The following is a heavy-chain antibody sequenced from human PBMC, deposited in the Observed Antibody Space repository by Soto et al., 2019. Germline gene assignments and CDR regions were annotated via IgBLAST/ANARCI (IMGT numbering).Heavy chain of an antibody. CDR3: ARSQGSSISLETYYYFYYGIHV. D-gene: IGHD2-2*01. J-gene: IGHJ6*02. CDR2: IIPISGSA. V-gene: IGHV1-69*01. Sequence: QVQLVQSGAEVKKPGSSVKVSCKASGGTFSSYAISWVRQAPGQGLEWMGGIIPISGSANYAQKFKGRVTITADDSKSTVSIELRSLRAEDTAVYFCARSQGSSISLETYYYFYYGIHVWGHGTNVTISS. CDR1: GGTFSSYA.